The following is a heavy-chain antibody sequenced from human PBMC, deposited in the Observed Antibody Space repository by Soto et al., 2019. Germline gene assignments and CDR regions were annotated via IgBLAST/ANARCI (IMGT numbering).Heavy chain of an antibody. J-gene: IGHJ4*02. V-gene: IGHV3-48*03. CDR2: ISSRGSTI. D-gene: IGHD6-19*01. CDR3: ERVSHLWEDTSGWYYLDY. Sequence: GGSLRLSCAASGFTFSSYEMNWVRQAPGKGLEWVSYISSRGSTIYYADSVKGRFTISRDNAKYSLYLQMNSLIAEYMAVYYCERVSHLWEDTSGWYYLDYWGQGSLVTVSS. CDR1: GFTFSSYE.